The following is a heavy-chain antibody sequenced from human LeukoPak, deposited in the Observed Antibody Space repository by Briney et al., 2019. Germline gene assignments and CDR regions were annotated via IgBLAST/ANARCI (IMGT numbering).Heavy chain of an antibody. V-gene: IGHV4-4*07. CDR1: GGSISDYY. Sequence: PSETLSLTCTVSGGSISDYYRSWIRQPAGKGLEWIGRIYTSGSTIYSPSLKSRVTMSIDTSKNQFSLKLSSVTAADTAVYYCARGFGSSWYYFDYWGQGTLVTVSS. CDR2: IYTSGST. CDR3: ARGFGSSWYYFDY. D-gene: IGHD6-13*01. J-gene: IGHJ4*02.